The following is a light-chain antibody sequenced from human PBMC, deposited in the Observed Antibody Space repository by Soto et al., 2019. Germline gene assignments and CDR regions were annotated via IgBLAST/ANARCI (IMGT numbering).Light chain of an antibody. CDR3: QQYNGYSTWT. Sequence: DIQMTQSPSTLSASVGDRVTIACRASRSISFYLAWYQQKPGKAPKILIFNASTLKSGVPSRFSGSGSGTEFTLTIDGLQPDDFATYYCQQYNGYSTWTLGQGTKVDIK. J-gene: IGKJ1*01. CDR1: RSISFY. CDR2: NAS. V-gene: IGKV1-5*01.